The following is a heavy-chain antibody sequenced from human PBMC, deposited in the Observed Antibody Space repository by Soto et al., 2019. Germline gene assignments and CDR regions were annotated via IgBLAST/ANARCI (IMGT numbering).Heavy chain of an antibody. CDR3: ASPGYDSSGHYRYYFDY. D-gene: IGHD3-22*01. CDR2: IYYRGST. CDR1: GGSISSYY. J-gene: IGHJ4*02. V-gene: IGHV4-59*08. Sequence: QVQLQESGPGLVKPSETLSLTCTVSGGSISSYYWSWIRQPPGTGLEWSGYIYYRGSTNYNPSLQCRVTISVDTSKNHFAPKLSSVTAADTAVYYCASPGYDSSGHYRYYFDYWGQGTLVTVSS.